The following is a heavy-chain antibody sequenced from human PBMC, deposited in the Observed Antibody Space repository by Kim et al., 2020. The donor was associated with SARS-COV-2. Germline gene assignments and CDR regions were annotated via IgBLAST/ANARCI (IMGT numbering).Heavy chain of an antibody. J-gene: IGHJ5*02. D-gene: IGHD6-13*01. CDR2: VSGSGETT. CDR1: GFTFSSYA. CDR3: AKSGSSWYWFDR. V-gene: IGHV3-23*01. Sequence: GGSLRLSCVASGFTFSSYAMTWVRQAPGKGLEWVSSVSGSGETTFYADSVTGRFTISRDNSENRLYLEMNSLRADDTALYYCAKSGSSWYWFDRWGQGTL.